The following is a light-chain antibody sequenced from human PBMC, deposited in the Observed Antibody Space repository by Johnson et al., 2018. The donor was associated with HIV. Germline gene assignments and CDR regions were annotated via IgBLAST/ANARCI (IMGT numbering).Light chain of an antibody. CDR1: SSNIGNNY. J-gene: IGLJ1*01. V-gene: IGLV1-51*02. Sequence: QSVLTQPPSVSAAPGQKVTISCSGSSSNIGNNYVSWYQQLPGTAPKLLIYENNKRPSGIPDRFSASKSGTSATLGITGLQTGDEADYYCATWDSSLSGGVFGTGPKVTVL. CDR2: ENN. CDR3: ATWDSSLSGGV.